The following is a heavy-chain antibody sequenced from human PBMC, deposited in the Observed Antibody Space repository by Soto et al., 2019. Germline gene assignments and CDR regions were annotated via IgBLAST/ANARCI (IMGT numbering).Heavy chain of an antibody. CDR2: MNPNSGNT. J-gene: IGHJ4*02. V-gene: IGHV1-8*01. Sequence: ASVKVSCKASGYTFTSYDINWVRQATGQGLEWMGWMNPNSGNTGYAQKFQGRVTMTRNTSISTAYMELSSLRSEDTAVYYCARLLKYYDILTGYYNGGAADYWGQGTLVTVSS. CDR3: ARLLKYYDILTGYYNGGAADY. CDR1: GYTFTSYD. D-gene: IGHD3-9*01.